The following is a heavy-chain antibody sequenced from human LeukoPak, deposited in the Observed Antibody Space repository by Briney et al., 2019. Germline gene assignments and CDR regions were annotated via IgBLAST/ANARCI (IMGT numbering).Heavy chain of an antibody. CDR1: GFTFSGYG. J-gene: IGHJ4*02. D-gene: IGHD3-3*01. Sequence: GGSLRLSCAASGFTFSGYGMHWVRQAPGKGLEWVAVISYDGSNKYYADSVKGRFTISRDNSKNTLYLQMNSLRAEDTAVYYCAKDAGVRFLEWLGYWSQGTLVTVSS. CDR2: ISYDGSNK. V-gene: IGHV3-30*18. CDR3: AKDAGVRFLEWLGY.